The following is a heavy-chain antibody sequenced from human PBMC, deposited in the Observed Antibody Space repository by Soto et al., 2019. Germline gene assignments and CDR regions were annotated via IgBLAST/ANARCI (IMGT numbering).Heavy chain of an antibody. CDR3: ASAVNWNEFDP. V-gene: IGHV3-11*01. D-gene: IGHD1-1*01. CDR1: GFTFRDYY. J-gene: IGHJ5*02. Sequence: QVQLVESGGGLVKPGGSLRLSCAASGFTFRDYYMSWIRQAPGKGLEWVSYIHSSGATIYYADSVKGRFTISRDNAKSSLYLQMSSLRADDTAVYYCASAVNWNEFDPWGQGTLVTVSS. CDR2: IHSSGATI.